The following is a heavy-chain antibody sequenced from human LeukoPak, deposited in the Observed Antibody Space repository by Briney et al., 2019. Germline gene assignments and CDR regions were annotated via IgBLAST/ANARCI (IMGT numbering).Heavy chain of an antibody. J-gene: IGHJ6*02. V-gene: IGHV1-46*01. CDR2: INPSGGST. Sequence: GASVKVSCKASGYTFTSYYMHWVRQAPGQGLEWMGIINPSGGSTSYAQKFQGRVTMTRDTSTSTVYMELSSLRSAGTAVYYCARDLVVVVAARYGMDVWGQGTTVTVSS. CDR1: GYTFTSYY. D-gene: IGHD2-15*01. CDR3: ARDLVVVVAARYGMDV.